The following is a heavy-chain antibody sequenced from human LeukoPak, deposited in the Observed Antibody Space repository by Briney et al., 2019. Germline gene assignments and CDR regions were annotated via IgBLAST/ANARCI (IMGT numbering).Heavy chain of an antibody. Sequence: SETLSLTCSVPGGSISSYYWSWIRQPAGKGLEWIGRIYTSGSTNYNPSLRSRVTILVDKTKNQLSLKLSSVTAADTALYYCAKEGYCSSISCHGFDLWGQGTLVTVSS. CDR2: IYTSGST. V-gene: IGHV4-4*07. CDR1: GGSISSYY. J-gene: IGHJ5*02. D-gene: IGHD2-2*01. CDR3: AKEGYCSSISCHGFDL.